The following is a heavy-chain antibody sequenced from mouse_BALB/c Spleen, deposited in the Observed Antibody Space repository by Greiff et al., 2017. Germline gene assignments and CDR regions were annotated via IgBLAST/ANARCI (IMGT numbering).Heavy chain of an antibody. Sequence: EVMLVESGGGLVQPGGSLRLSCATSGFTFTDYYMSWVRQPPGKALEWLGFIRNKANGYTTEYSASVKGRFTISRDNSQSILYLQMNTLRAEDSATYYCARDGYRYGAWFAYWGQGTLVTVSA. CDR1: GFTFTDYY. V-gene: IGHV7-3*02. CDR3: ARDGYRYGAWFAY. CDR2: IRNKANGYTT. J-gene: IGHJ3*01. D-gene: IGHD2-14*01.